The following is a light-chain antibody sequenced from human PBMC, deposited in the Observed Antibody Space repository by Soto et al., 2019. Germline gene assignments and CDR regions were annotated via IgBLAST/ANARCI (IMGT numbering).Light chain of an antibody. Sequence: QSVLTQPASVSGSPGQSITISCTGTSSDVGGYNYVSWYQQHPGKAPKLMMYEVSNRPSGVSNRFSGSKSDNTASLTISGLQAEDEADYYCSSYTSSSTLVVFGGGTKVTVL. CDR2: EVS. CDR1: SSDVGGYNY. CDR3: SSYTSSSTLVV. V-gene: IGLV2-14*01. J-gene: IGLJ2*01.